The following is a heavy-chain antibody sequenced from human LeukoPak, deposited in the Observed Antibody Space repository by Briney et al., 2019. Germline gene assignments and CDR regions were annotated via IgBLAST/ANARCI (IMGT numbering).Heavy chain of an antibody. J-gene: IGHJ4*02. D-gene: IGHD3-3*01. CDR1: GFTFDDYG. V-gene: IGHV3-20*04. Sequence: PGGSLRLSCAASGFTFDDYGMSWVRQAPGKGLEWVSGINWNGGSTGYADSVKGRFTISRDNAKNSLYLQMNSLRAEDTALYYCARGGDYDFWSGYYGFGYWGQGTLVTVSS. CDR2: INWNGGST. CDR3: ARGGDYDFWSGYYGFGY.